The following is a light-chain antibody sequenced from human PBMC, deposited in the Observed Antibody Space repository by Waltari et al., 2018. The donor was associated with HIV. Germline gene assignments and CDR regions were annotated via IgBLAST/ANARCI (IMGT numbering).Light chain of an antibody. Sequence: DIVMTQSPDSLAVSLGERATINCKSSQSVFYNSNNKNYLAWYQHKPGQPPKLLINWASTRKSGVPDRFSGSGSGTDFILTINSLQAEDVAVYYCHQYYSTPRTFGQGTKVEVK. CDR3: HQYYSTPRT. J-gene: IGKJ1*01. CDR2: WAS. CDR1: QSVFYNSNNKNY. V-gene: IGKV4-1*01.